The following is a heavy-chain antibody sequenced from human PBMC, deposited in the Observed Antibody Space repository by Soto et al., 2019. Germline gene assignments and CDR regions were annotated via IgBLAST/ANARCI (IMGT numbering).Heavy chain of an antibody. CDR2: IYYRGST. Sequence: QVQLQESGPGLVKHSETLSLTCTVSGGSISSYYWSWIRQPPGTGLEWIGYIYYRGSTNYHPSLKSLVTISVDTAQNQVSLKLSSVTAADTAGYYCARRWGGTVYYWGQGTMVTVSS. CDR3: ARRWGGTVYY. J-gene: IGHJ4*02. CDR1: GGSISSYY. D-gene: IGHD2-21*01. V-gene: IGHV4-59*01.